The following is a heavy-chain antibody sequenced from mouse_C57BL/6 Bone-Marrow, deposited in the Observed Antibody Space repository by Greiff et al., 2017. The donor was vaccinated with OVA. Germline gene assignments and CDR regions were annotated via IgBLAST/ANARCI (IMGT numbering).Heavy chain of an antibody. J-gene: IGHJ1*03. CDR2: IDPSDSYT. Sequence: QVHVKQPGAELVKPGASVKLSCKASGYTFTSYWMQWVKQRPGQGLEWIGEIDPSDSYTNYNQKFKGKATLTVDTSSSTAYMQLSSLTSEDSAVYYCARNEGYHWYFDVWGTGTTVTVSS. V-gene: IGHV1-50*01. CDR1: GYTFTSYW. CDR3: ARNEGYHWYFDV.